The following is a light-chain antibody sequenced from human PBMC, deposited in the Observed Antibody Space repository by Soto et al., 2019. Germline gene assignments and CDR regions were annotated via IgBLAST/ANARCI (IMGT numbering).Light chain of an antibody. V-gene: IGLV4-60*02. CDR1: SGHSSYI. CDR3: ETWDSNTRV. Sequence: QSVLTQSSSASASLGSSVKLTCTLSSGHSSYIIAWHQQQPGKAPRYLMKLESSGRYSKGSGVPDRFSGSSSGADRYLTISNLQFEDEADYYCETWDSNTRVFGGGTQLTVL. J-gene: IGLJ2*01. CDR2: LESSGRY.